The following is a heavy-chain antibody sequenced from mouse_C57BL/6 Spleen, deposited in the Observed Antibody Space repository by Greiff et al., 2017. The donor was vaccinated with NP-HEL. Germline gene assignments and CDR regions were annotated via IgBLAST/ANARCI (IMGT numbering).Heavy chain of an antibody. J-gene: IGHJ4*01. D-gene: IGHD3-2*02. CDR1: GYTFTSYW. Sequence: VQLQQPGAELVKPGASVKLSCKASGYTFTSYWMHWVKQRPGHGLEWIGMIHPNSGSTNYNEKFKSKATLTVDKSSSTAYMQLSSLTSEDSAVYYCARRDSSGYGAMDYWGQGTSVTVSS. CDR3: ARRDSSGYGAMDY. CDR2: IHPNSGST. V-gene: IGHV1-64*01.